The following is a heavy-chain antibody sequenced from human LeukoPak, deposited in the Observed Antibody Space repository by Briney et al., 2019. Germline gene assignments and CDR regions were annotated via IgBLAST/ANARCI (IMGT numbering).Heavy chain of an antibody. V-gene: IGHV4-39*01. Sequence: GSLRLSCAASGFTFSSYAMSWVRQAPGKGLEWIGSIYYSGSTYYNPSLKSRVTISVDTSMNQFSLKLSSVTAADTAVYYCARRARGTMVRGEKSVGYYFDYWGQGTLVTVSS. CDR2: IYYSGST. J-gene: IGHJ4*02. CDR1: GFTFSSYA. D-gene: IGHD3-10*01. CDR3: ARRARGTMVRGEKSVGYYFDY.